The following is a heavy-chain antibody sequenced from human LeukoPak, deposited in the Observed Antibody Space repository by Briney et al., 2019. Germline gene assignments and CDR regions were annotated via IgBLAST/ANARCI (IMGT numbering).Heavy chain of an antibody. V-gene: IGHV3-7*03. CDR1: GFTFSSYA. D-gene: IGHD6-19*01. CDR3: ASDGGWHRFDY. Sequence: GGSLRLSCAASGFTFSSYAMSWVRQAPEKGLEWVANINEDGSQKYYLGSVAGRFTISRDNAKNSLYLQMNSLSAEDTAMYYCASDGGWHRFDYWGQGTLVIVSS. J-gene: IGHJ4*02. CDR2: INEDGSQK.